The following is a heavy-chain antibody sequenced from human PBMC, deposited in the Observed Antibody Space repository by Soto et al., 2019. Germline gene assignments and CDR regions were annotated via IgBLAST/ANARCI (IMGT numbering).Heavy chain of an antibody. CDR2: IKQDGSEK. CDR3: ARADSSDWDFDY. Sequence: GGSVRLSCAASGFTFSSYWMSWVRQAPGKGLEWVANIKQDGSEKYYVDSVKGRFTISRDNAKNSLYLQMNSLGAEDTGVYYCARADSSDWDFDYWGQGTLVTVSS. D-gene: IGHD6-19*01. V-gene: IGHV3-7*02. CDR1: GFTFSSYW. J-gene: IGHJ4*02.